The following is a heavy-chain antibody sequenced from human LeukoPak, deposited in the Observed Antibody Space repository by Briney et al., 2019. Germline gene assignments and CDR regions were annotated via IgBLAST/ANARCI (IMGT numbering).Heavy chain of an antibody. CDR1: GFTFSDYY. CDR3: VRGGRVTTVINY. D-gene: IGHD4-17*01. V-gene: IGHV3-11*03. Sequence: GGSLRLSCAASGFTFSDYYMSWIRQAPGKGLEWVSDISSSSSYTNYADSVKGRFTISRDNAKNSLYLQMNSLRAEDTAVYYCVRGGRVTTVINYWGQGTLVTVSS. CDR2: ISSSSSYT. J-gene: IGHJ4*02.